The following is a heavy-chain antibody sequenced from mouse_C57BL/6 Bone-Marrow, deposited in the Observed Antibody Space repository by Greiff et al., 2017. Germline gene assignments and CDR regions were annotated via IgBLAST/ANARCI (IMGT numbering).Heavy chain of an antibody. V-gene: IGHV7-1*01. J-gene: IGHJ4*01. D-gene: IGHD1-1*02. CDR3: ARDWYRRGAMDY. CDR1: GFTFSDFY. Sequence: DVMLVESGGGLVQSGRSLRLSCATSGFTFSDFYMEWVRQAPGKGLEWIAASRNKANDYTTEYSASVKGRFIVSRDTSQSILYLQMNALRAEDTAIYYCARDWYRRGAMDYWGQGTSVTVSS. CDR2: SRNKANDYTT.